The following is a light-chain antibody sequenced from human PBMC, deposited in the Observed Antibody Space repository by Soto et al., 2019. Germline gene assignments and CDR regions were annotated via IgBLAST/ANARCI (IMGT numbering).Light chain of an antibody. J-gene: IGKJ1*01. CDR2: GAS. Sequence: EIGLTQSPGTLSLSPGERATLSCRASPSLSSTYLAWYQQKPGQAPRLLIYGASSRAIGIPDRFSGSGSGTDFTLTISRLEPEDFAVYYCQQYGRPPLTFGQGTKVEI. CDR1: PSLSSTY. CDR3: QQYGRPPLT. V-gene: IGKV3-20*01.